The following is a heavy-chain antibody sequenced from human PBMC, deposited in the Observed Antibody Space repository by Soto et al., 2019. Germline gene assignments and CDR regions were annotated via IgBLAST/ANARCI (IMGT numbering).Heavy chain of an antibody. CDR1: GGSISSGDYY. J-gene: IGHJ4*02. CDR3: ARHRGVAYFDY. CDR2: IYYSGST. D-gene: IGHD3-10*01. V-gene: IGHV4-30-4*01. Sequence: PSETLSLTXTVSGGSISSGDYYWSWIRQPPGKGLEWIGYIYYSGSTYYNPSLKSRVTISVDTSKNQFSLKLSSVTAADTAVYYCARHRGVAYFDYWGQGTLVTVSS.